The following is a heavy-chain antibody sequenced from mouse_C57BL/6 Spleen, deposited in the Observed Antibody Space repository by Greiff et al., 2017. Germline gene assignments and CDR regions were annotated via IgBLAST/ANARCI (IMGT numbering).Heavy chain of an antibody. V-gene: IGHV1-15*01. D-gene: IGHD2-1*01. CDR1: GYTFTDYE. J-gene: IGHJ2*01. Sequence: QVQLQQSGAELVRPGASVTLSCKASGYTFTDYEMHWVKQTPVHGLEWIGAIDPETGGTAYNQKFKGKAILTADKSSSTAYMELRSLTSEDSAVYYCTRNYYGNYDYFDYWGQGTTLTVSS. CDR3: TRNYYGNYDYFDY. CDR2: IDPETGGT.